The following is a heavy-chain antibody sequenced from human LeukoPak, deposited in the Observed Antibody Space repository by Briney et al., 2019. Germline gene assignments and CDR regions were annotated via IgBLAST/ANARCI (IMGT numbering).Heavy chain of an antibody. D-gene: IGHD2-21*01. Sequence: KSSGTLSLTCAVSGGSISSSNWWSWVRQPPGKGLEWIGEIYHSGSTNYNPSLKSRVTISVDKSKNQFSLKLSSVTAADTAVYYWARGEAGHCGGDCYVRHWGQGTLVTVSS. V-gene: IGHV4-4*02. CDR1: GGSISSSNW. J-gene: IGHJ4*02. CDR3: ARGEAGHCGGDCYVRH. CDR2: IYHSGST.